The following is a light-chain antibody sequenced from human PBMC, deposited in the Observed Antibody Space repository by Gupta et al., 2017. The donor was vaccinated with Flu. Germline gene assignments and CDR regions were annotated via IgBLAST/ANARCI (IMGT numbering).Light chain of an antibody. J-gene: IGKJ4*01. Sequence: DIVLTQSPATLSSSPGERATLSCRASHGVGNFLACYQQQPGQSPRLLLYYASTRGAGTPGRFSGGGCGAAFTLPISFLEPEEYALYYCHQRSDWPATFGGGTKLEIK. CDR1: HGVGNF. CDR2: YAS. V-gene: IGKV3-11*01. CDR3: HQRSDWPAT.